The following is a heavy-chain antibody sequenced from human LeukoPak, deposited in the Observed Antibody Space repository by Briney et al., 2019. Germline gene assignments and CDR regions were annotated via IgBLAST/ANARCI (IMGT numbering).Heavy chain of an antibody. J-gene: IGHJ5*02. CDR1: GFTFSSYS. CDR2: ISGSSSFI. CDR3: ARDIRGTTVTTSMGYWFDP. V-gene: IGHV3-21*01. Sequence: GGSLRLSCAASGFTFSSYSMNWVRQAPGKGLGWVSSISGSSSFIYYADSVKGRFTISRDNAKNSLYLQMNSLRAEDTAVYYCARDIRGTTVTTSMGYWFDPWGQGTLVTVSS. D-gene: IGHD4-17*01.